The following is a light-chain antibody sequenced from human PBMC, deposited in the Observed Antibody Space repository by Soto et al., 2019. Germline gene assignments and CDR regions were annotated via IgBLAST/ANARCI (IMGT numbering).Light chain of an antibody. V-gene: IGLV2-14*01. Sequence: QSVLAQPASVSGSFGQSIPISCSGPNTDLGVYGYVSWYQHQPGKAPKLLIYDVNNRPSGISDRLSGSKSGDTASLTISGLQAEEEADYVCLSKMSGFVYGFGTGTKVTVL. CDR1: NTDLGVYGY. CDR3: LSKMSGFVYG. CDR2: DVN. J-gene: IGLJ1*01.